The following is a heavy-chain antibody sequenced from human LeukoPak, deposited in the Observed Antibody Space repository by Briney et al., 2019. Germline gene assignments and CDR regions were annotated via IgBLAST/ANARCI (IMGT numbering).Heavy chain of an antibody. V-gene: IGHV3-66*01. CDR3: ATDTLRYRMEV. CDR2: IYSGGST. CDR1: EFSVGSNY. Sequence: GGSLRLSCAASEFSVGSNYMTWVRQAPGKGLEWVSLIYSGGSTYYADSVKGRFTISRDNSKNTLYLQMNSLRAEDTAVYYCATDTLRYRMEVWGKGTTVTVSS. J-gene: IGHJ6*04. D-gene: IGHD3-9*01.